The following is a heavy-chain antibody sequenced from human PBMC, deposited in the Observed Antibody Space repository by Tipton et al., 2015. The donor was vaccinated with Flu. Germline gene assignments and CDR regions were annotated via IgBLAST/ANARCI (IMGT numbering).Heavy chain of an antibody. Sequence: LRLSCTVSGGSISSYYWSWIRQPPGKGLEWIGYIYYSGSTNYNPSLKSRVTISVDTSKNQFSLKLSSVTAADTAVYYCARSLYCSSTSCYNYWGQGTLVTVSS. D-gene: IGHD2-2*02. V-gene: IGHV4-59*12. CDR3: ARSLYCSSTSCYNY. CDR2: IYYSGST. CDR1: GGSISSYY. J-gene: IGHJ4*02.